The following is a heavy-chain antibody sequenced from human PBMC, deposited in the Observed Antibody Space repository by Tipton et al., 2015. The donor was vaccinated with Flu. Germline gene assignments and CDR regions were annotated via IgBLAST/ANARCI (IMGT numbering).Heavy chain of an antibody. J-gene: IGHJ5*02. CDR3: ARDGRRGSYSNWFDP. Sequence: GSLRLSCAASGFTFTDYYMNWIRQAPGKGLEWVSSISTSGSPIYYADSVKGRFTISRDNAKNSLYLQMNSLRAEDTAVYYCARDGRRGSYSNWFDPWGQGTLVTVSS. V-gene: IGHV3-11*01. CDR2: ISTSGSPI. D-gene: IGHD1-26*01. CDR1: GFTFTDYY.